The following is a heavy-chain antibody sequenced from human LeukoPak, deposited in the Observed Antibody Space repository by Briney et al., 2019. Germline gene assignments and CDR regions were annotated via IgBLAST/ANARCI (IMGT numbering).Heavy chain of an antibody. D-gene: IGHD6-13*01. Sequence: GGSLRLSCAASGFTFSSYGMHWVRQAPGKGLEWVAVISYDGSNKYYADSVKGRFTISGDNSKNTLYLQMNSLRAEDTAVYYCAKVRGQQLAFDYWGQGTLVTVSS. CDR3: AKVRGQQLAFDY. CDR1: GFTFSSYG. V-gene: IGHV3-30*18. CDR2: ISYDGSNK. J-gene: IGHJ4*02.